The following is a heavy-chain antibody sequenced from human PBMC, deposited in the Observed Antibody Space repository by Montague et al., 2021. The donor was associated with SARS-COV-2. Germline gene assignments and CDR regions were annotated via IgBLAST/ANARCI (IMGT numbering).Heavy chain of an antibody. CDR2: NNHSGRT. J-gene: IGHJ5*02. CDR1: GGSVSNHY. CDR3: ASGPRITMIVEVITDIWFDP. Sequence: SETLSLTCAVYGGSVSNHYWWWFRQHPGKGLVWFGENNHSGRTNXNPSLMRRVTTTVDTAANQFSLQLTSVTAAATAVYYCASGPRITMIVEVITDIWFDPWGQGTLVTVSS. D-gene: IGHD3-22*01. V-gene: IGHV4-34*01.